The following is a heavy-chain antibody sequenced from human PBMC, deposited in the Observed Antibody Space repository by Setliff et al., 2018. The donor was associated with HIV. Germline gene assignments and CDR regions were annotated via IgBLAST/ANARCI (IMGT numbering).Heavy chain of an antibody. Sequence: SETLSLTCSVSGGSISSSSDYWVWIRQPPGKGLEWIGSIYYSGSVYYNPSLQSRVTISVDTPSNQFSLKLSSVTAADTALYYCARQNSGWGVGLYYFDYWGQGTLVTVSS. CDR1: GGSISSSSDY. CDR3: ARQNSGWGVGLYYFDY. D-gene: IGHD6-19*01. CDR2: IYYSGSV. J-gene: IGHJ4*02. V-gene: IGHV4-39*01.